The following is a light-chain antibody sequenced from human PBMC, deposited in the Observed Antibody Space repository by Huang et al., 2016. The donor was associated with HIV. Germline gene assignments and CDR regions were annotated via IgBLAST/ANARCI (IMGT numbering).Light chain of an antibody. J-gene: IGKJ2*01. CDR1: QRIDAY. CDR2: ATS. Sequence: DIQMTQSPSSLSASVGDRVTITCRARQRIDAYLNWYQCKPGRAPKLLIFATSDLQSGVPSRFSGSRYGTTFTLSISNLQPQDFSTYFCQQSYYFPRTFGQGTKVEMK. V-gene: IGKV1-39*01. CDR3: QQSYYFPRT.